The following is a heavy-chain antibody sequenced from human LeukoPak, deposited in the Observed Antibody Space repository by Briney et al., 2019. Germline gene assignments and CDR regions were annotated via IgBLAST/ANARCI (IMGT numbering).Heavy chain of an antibody. CDR1: GYTFTAYS. V-gene: IGHV1-2*02. J-gene: IGHJ3*02. CDR3: ARDLDYYGSGSFFNI. D-gene: IGHD3-10*01. CDR2: INPNIGGT. Sequence: ASVKVSCKASGYTFTAYSMHWVRQAPGQGLEWMGWINPNIGGTNYAQKFQGRVTMTRDTSITTAYMELSRLRSDDTAVYSCARDLDYYGSGSFFNIWGQGTMVTVSS.